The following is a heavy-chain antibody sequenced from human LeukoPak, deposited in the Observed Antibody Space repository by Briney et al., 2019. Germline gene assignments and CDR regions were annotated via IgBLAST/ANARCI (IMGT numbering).Heavy chain of an antibody. CDR1: GFTFSSYG. CDR3: ANYGVVLATYGSPSPFVH. Sequence: PGGSLRLSCAASGFTFSSYGMSWVRQAPGKGLEWVSAISGSGGSTYYADSVKGRFTISRDNSKNTLYLQMNSLRAEDTAVYYCANYGVVLATYGSPSPFVHWGQGTLVTVSS. V-gene: IGHV3-23*01. J-gene: IGHJ4*02. D-gene: IGHD3-16*01. CDR2: ISGSGGST.